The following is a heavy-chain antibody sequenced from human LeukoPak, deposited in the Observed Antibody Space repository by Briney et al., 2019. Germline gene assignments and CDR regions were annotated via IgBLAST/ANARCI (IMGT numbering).Heavy chain of an antibody. Sequence: GASVKVSCKASGYTFTSYDINWVRQATGQGLEWMGWMNPNSGNTGYAQKFQGRVTMTRNTSISTAYMELSSLRSEDTAVYYCARDFQWFGEFTCYFDYWGQGTLVTVSS. J-gene: IGHJ4*02. CDR1: GYTFTSYD. D-gene: IGHD3-10*01. CDR3: ARDFQWFGEFTCYFDY. V-gene: IGHV1-8*01. CDR2: MNPNSGNT.